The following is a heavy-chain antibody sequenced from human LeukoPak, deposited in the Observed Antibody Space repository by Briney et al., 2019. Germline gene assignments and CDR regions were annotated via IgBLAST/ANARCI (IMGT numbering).Heavy chain of an antibody. D-gene: IGHD6-19*01. Sequence: QPGGSQRLSCAASGFTFSSYAMSWVRQAPGKGLEWVSAISASGGSTYYADSVKGRFTISRDNSKNTLYLQMNSLRVEDTAVYYCAKERSSGWYLEYWGQGTLVTVSS. J-gene: IGHJ4*02. V-gene: IGHV3-23*01. CDR2: ISASGGST. CDR3: AKERSSGWYLEY. CDR1: GFTFSSYA.